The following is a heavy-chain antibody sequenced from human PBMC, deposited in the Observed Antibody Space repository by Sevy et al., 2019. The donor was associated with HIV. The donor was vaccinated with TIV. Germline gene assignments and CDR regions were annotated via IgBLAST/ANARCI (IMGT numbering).Heavy chain of an antibody. CDR3: ARDRYYGSGSDIYYFDY. CDR1: GFTFSSYN. V-gene: IGHV3-48*02. D-gene: IGHD3-10*01. CDR2: ISSGSSTI. J-gene: IGHJ4*02. Sequence: GGSPRLSCAASGFTFSSYNMNWVRQAPGKGLEWVSYISSGSSTIYYADSVKGRFTISRDNAKNSLYLQMNSLRDEDTAVYYCARDRYYGSGSDIYYFDYWGQGTLVTVSS.